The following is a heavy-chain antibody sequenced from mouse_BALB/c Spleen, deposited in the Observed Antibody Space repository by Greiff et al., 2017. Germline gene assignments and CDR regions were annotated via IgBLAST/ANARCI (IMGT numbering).Heavy chain of an antibody. Sequence: EVQGVESGGGLVQPGGSMKLSCVASGFTFSNYWMNWVRKSLEKGLEWVAEIRLKSNNYATHNAESVKGRFTISRDDSKSSVYLQMNNLSAEDAVIYFCTRKDFDYYGSSCGYFDYWGQGTTLTVSS. CDR1: GFTFSNYW. V-gene: IGHV6-6*02. D-gene: IGHD1-1*01. CDR2: IRLKSNNYAT. J-gene: IGHJ2*01. CDR3: TRKDFDYYGSSCGYFDY.